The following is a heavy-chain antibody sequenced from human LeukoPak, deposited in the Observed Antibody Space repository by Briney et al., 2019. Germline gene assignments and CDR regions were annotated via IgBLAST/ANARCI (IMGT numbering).Heavy chain of an antibody. CDR2: IIPIFGTA. D-gene: IGHD1-20*01. CDR1: GGTFSSYA. Sequence: ASVKVSCKASGGTFSSYAISWVRQAPGQGLEWMGGIIPIFGTANYAQKFQGRVTITTDESTSTAYMELSSLRSEDTAVYYCAIAITGTTSRFGAFDIWGQGTMVTVSS. CDR3: AIAITGTTSRFGAFDI. J-gene: IGHJ3*02. V-gene: IGHV1-69*05.